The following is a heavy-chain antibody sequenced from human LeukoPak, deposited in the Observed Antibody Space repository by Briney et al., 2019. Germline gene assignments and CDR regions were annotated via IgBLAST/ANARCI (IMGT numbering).Heavy chain of an antibody. D-gene: IGHD3-10*01. CDR2: FDWDDDK. CDR3: ARSYYYGSGSATFHH. V-gene: IGHV2-70*11. J-gene: IGHJ1*01. Sequence: SGPALVKPTQTLTLTCTFSGFSLSTSGMCVGWIRQPPGKALEWLARFDWDDDKYYSTSLKTRLTISKDTSKNQVALTMTNMDPVDTATYYCARSYYYGSGSATFHHWGQGTLVTVSS. CDR1: GFSLSTSGMC.